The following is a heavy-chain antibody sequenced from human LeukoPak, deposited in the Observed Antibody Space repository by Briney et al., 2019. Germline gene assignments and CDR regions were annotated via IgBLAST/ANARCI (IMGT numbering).Heavy chain of an antibody. CDR2: IYPRDGST. CDR1: GYTFTSNY. V-gene: IGHV1-46*01. J-gene: IGHJ4*02. CDR3: ARDQEGFDY. Sequence: ASVKVSCKASGYTFTSNYIHWVRQAPGQGLEWMGMIYPRDGSTSYAQKFQGRVTVTRDTSMSTVHTELSGLRSEDTAVYYCARDQEGFDYWGQGTLVTVSS.